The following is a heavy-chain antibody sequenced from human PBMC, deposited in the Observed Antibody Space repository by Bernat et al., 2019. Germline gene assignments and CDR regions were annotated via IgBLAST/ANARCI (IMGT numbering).Heavy chain of an antibody. J-gene: IGHJ4*02. CDR3: ARDYYDSSGCFDY. CDR2: ISYDASNK. CDR1: GFTFSSYA. V-gene: IGHV3-30-3*01. D-gene: IGHD3-22*01. Sequence: QVQLVESGGGVVQPGRSLRLSCAASGFTFSSYAMQWVRQAPGKGLEWVAFISYDASNKYYADSVKGRFTISRDNSKNTLYLQMNSLRAEDTAVYYCARDYYDSSGCFDYWGQGTLVTVSS.